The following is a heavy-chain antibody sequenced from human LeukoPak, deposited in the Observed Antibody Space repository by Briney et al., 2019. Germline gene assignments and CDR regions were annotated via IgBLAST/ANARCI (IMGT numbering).Heavy chain of an antibody. CDR2: IFYTGNI. CDR3: ARDAGYSSRQLDY. CDR1: GGSISSSSYY. D-gene: IGHD6-13*01. V-gene: IGHV4-39*07. Sequence: SETLSLTCTVSGGSISSSSYYWAWIRQPPGKGLEWIGSIFYTGNIYYSPSLKSRVTISVDTSKNQFSLKLNSVTAADTAVYFCARDAGYSSRQLDYWGQGTLVTVSS. J-gene: IGHJ4*02.